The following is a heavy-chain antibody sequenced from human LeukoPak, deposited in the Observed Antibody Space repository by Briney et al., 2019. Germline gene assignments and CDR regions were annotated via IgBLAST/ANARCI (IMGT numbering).Heavy chain of an antibody. J-gene: IGHJ6*02. CDR1: GFTFSTYV. CDR2: ISDSGGSI. Sequence: GGSLRLSCAASGFTFSTYVMNWVRQAPGKGLEWVSSISDSGGSIYYADSVKGRFTISRDNSKNTLYLQMNSLRAEDTAVYYCGRYYVMDVWGQGTSVTVSS. V-gene: IGHV3-23*01. CDR3: GRYYVMDV.